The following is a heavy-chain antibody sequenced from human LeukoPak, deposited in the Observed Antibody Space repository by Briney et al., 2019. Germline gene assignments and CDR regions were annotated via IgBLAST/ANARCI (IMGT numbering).Heavy chain of an antibody. V-gene: IGHV3-30*04. CDR3: ASFMVRGATDAFDI. J-gene: IGHJ3*02. CDR2: ISYDGINK. Sequence: PGGSLRLSCAASGFTFSQYAMHWVRQAPGKGLDWVAVISYDGINKHFADSVKGRFTISRDSSRNTLYLQMNSLRPEDTAVYYCASFMVRGATDAFDIWGQGTMVTVSS. D-gene: IGHD3-10*01. CDR1: GFTFSQYA.